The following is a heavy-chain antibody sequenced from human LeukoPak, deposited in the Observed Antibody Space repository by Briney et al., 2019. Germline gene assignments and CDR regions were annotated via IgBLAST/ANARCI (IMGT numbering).Heavy chain of an antibody. CDR2: MNPNSANT. CDR3: ATGIVVSGLALDY. CDR1: GYTYTNYD. Sequence: ASVKVSCKASGYTYTNYDINWVRHVTGQGLEWMAWMNPNSANTDYAQKFQGRLTMTTDTSINTAYMELSGLKSEDTAVYFCATGIVVSGLALDYWGQETLVTVSS. J-gene: IGHJ4*02. V-gene: IGHV1-8*01. D-gene: IGHD6-19*01.